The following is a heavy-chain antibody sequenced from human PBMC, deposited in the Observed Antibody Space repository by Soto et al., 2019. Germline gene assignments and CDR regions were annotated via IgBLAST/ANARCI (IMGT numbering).Heavy chain of an antibody. V-gene: IGHV3-21*06. CDR2: ISSGSSYI. CDR1: EFTFSVYS. Sequence: DLEESGGGLVKPGGSLRLSCVASEFTFSVYSMNWVRQAPGKGLEWVSSISSGSSYIYYADSVKGRFTISRDNDKSSLFLHMNSLRVDDTAVYYCTTDRVNLRGAYYHSYGMAVWGQGSTVTVSS. CDR3: TTDRVNLRGAYYHSYGMAV. D-gene: IGHD1-1*01. J-gene: IGHJ6*02.